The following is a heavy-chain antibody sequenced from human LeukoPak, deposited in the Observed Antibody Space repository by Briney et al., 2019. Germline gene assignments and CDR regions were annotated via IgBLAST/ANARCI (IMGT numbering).Heavy chain of an antibody. Sequence: ASVKVSCKASGYTFTSYDINWVRQATGQGLEWMGWMNPNSGNTGYAQKFQGRVTMTRNTSISTAYMELTRLRSDDTAVYYCASGSALSRGNEGFDYWGQGTLVTVSS. CDR3: ASGSALSRGNEGFDY. V-gene: IGHV1-8*02. J-gene: IGHJ4*02. CDR2: MNPNSGNT. CDR1: GYTFTSYD. D-gene: IGHD1-1*01.